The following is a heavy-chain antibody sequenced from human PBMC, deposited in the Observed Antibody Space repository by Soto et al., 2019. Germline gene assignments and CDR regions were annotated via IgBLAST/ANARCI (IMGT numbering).Heavy chain of an antibody. Sequence: QVRLVESGGGVVQPGRSLRLSCAASDFTFTDYAMHWVRQAPGKGLEWVAFISFDGSNKYYADSVKGRFSISKDDSQKTLFLQMNSLRAEDTAVYYCASDPYGGSRYYFDFWGQGTLVTVSS. J-gene: IGHJ4*02. V-gene: IGHV3-33*01. CDR1: DFTFTDYA. D-gene: IGHD1-26*01. CDR3: ASDPYGGSRYYFDF. CDR2: ISFDGSNK.